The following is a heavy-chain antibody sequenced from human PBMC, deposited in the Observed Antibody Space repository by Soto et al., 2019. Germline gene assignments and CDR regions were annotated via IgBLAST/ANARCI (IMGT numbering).Heavy chain of an antibody. CDR2: IWYDGSNK. D-gene: IGHD3-22*01. V-gene: IGHV3-33*01. CDR3: ARYLGYYDSSGH. Sequence: GVSLRLSCSASGFTFSTYGMHWVRQAPGKGLEGVAVIWYDGSNKYYADSVKGRFTISRDNSKNTLYLQMHSLRAEDTAVYSGARYLGYYDSSGHWGQGTLVTVYS. CDR1: GFTFSTYG. J-gene: IGHJ4*02.